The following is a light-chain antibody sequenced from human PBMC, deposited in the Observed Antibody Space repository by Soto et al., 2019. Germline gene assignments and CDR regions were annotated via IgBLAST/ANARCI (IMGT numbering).Light chain of an antibody. CDR2: GAS. CDR3: QQYGSSPPWT. J-gene: IGKJ1*01. V-gene: IGKV3-20*01. CDR1: QTVSSSY. Sequence: ESVLTQSPGTLSLSPGDRATLSCRASQTVSSSYLAWYQQKPGQAPRLLIYGASSRATGIPDRFSGSGSGTDFTLTISRLEPEDFAVYYCQQYGSSPPWTFGQGTKVDIK.